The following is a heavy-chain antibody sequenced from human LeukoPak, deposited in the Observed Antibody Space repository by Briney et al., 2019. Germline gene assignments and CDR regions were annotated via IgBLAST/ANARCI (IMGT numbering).Heavy chain of an antibody. D-gene: IGHD6-13*01. CDR3: ARASSSWYYFDY. J-gene: IGHJ4*02. V-gene: IGHV3-30*03. CDR1: GFTFSSFG. Sequence: GGSLRLSCAASGFTFSSFGMHWVRQAPGKGLEWVAFISYDVSNKYYADSVKGRFTISRDNSKNTLYLQMISLRAEDTAVYYCARASSSWYYFDYWGQGTLVTVSS. CDR2: ISYDVSNK.